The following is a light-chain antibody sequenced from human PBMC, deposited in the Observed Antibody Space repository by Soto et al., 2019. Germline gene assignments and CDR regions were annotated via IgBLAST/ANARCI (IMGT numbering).Light chain of an antibody. CDR2: GAS. CDR3: QQYGSSPLT. Sequence: EIVLTQSPGTRSFSPGERATLSCRASQSVSTSYLAWYQQKPGQAPRLLIYGASSRATGIPDRFSGSGSGTDFTLTISRLEPEDFAVYYCQQYGSSPLTFGQGTKLEIK. J-gene: IGKJ2*01. V-gene: IGKV3-20*01. CDR1: QSVSTSY.